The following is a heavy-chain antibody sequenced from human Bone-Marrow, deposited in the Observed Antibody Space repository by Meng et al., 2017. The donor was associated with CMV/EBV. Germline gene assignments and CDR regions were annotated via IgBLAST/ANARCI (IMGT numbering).Heavy chain of an antibody. Sequence: GESLKISCKASGYTFTNYWIGWVRQMPGKGLEWMGIIYPGDSDTRNSPSFLGQVIVSADNSITTVYLQWNSLKASDTAIYYCARNGPIPATADALDIWGQGTMVTVSS. CDR3: ARNGPIPATADALDI. CDR2: IYPGDSDT. V-gene: IGHV5-51*01. CDR1: GYTFTNYW. D-gene: IGHD2-21*02. J-gene: IGHJ3*02.